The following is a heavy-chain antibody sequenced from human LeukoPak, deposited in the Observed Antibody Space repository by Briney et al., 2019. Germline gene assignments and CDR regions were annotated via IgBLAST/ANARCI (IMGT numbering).Heavy chain of an antibody. Sequence: GGSLRLSCAASGFTFSSYWMSWARQAPGKGLEWVANIKQDGSEKYYVDSVKGRFTISRDNAKNSLYLQMNSLRAEDTAVYYCARDRLYCSSTSCLYYFDYWGQGTLVTVSS. J-gene: IGHJ4*02. CDR3: ARDRLYCSSTSCLYYFDY. V-gene: IGHV3-7*03. CDR2: IKQDGSEK. D-gene: IGHD2-2*01. CDR1: GFTFSSYW.